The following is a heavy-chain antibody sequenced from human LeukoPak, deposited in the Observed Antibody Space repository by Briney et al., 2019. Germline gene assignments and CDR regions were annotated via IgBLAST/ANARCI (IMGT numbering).Heavy chain of an antibody. Sequence: SETLSLTCTVSGNSLSGYNWTWIRQPAGKVLEWIGLIYITGTTYYNPSLESRLTMSLDTSKNQFSLKLTSATAADTAVYYCARSSNYASDIWGQGTVVTVSS. V-gene: IGHV4-4*07. CDR3: ARSSNYASDI. D-gene: IGHD4-11*01. J-gene: IGHJ3*02. CDR2: IYITGTT. CDR1: GNSLSGYN.